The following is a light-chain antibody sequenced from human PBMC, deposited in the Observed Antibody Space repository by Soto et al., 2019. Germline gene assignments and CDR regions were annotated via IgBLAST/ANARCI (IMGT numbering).Light chain of an antibody. CDR2: GAS. J-gene: IGKJ5*01. CDR3: QQYGST. CDR1: QSVSSSY. V-gene: IGKV3-20*01. Sequence: EIVLTQSPGTLSLSPGERATLSCRASQSVSSSYLAWYQQKPGQAPRLLIYGASSRATGIPDRFSGSGSGTDFTLTISRLESEEFAVYYCQQYGSTFGQGTRLEIK.